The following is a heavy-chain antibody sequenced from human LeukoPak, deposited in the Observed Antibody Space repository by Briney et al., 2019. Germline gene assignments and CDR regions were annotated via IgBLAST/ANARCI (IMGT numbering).Heavy chain of an antibody. CDR3: ARRRGGGDRENWFDP. Sequence: GESLKISCKGSGYAFSTYWIGWVRQMPGKGLEWMGIIWPGDSDTRYSPSFQGQVTISADKSISTAYLQWNSLKASDTAIYYCARRRGGGDRENWFDPWGQGTLVTVSS. J-gene: IGHJ5*02. CDR2: IWPGDSDT. V-gene: IGHV5-51*01. D-gene: IGHD2-21*02. CDR1: GYAFSTYW.